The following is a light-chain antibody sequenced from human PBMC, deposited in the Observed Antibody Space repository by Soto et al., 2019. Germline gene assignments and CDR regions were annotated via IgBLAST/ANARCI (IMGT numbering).Light chain of an antibody. CDR1: QSVRTY. CDR2: DAS. Sequence: EFVLTQSPGNLSLSPGERATLSCMASQSVRTYLAWYQQKRGQAPRLLMYDASNRASGVTARFSGSGSGTDFTLTISSLEPEDFAVYSCQPPSTFGQGTRLAIK. J-gene: IGKJ5*01. V-gene: IGKV3-11*01. CDR3: QPPST.